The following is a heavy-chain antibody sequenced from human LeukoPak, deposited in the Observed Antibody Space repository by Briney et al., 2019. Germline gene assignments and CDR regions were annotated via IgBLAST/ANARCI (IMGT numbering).Heavy chain of an antibody. CDR3: ARVVVVVPAAINGFDY. J-gene: IGHJ4*02. D-gene: IGHD2-2*01. CDR1: GYSISSGYY. V-gene: IGHV4-38-2*01. CDR2: NYHSGST. Sequence: SETLSLTCAVSGYSISSGYYWGWIRQPPGEGLEWIGSNYHSGSTYYHPSLKSRVTISVDTSKNQFSLKLSSVTAADTAVYYCARVVVVVPAAINGFDYWGQGTLVTVSS.